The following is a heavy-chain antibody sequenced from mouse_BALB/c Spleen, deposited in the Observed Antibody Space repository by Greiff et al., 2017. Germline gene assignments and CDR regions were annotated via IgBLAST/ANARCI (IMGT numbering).Heavy chain of an antibody. V-gene: IGHV1S137*01. CDR1: GYTFTDYA. Sequence: QVQLKESGAELVRPGVSVKISCKGSGYTFTDYAMHWVKQSHAKSLEWIGVISTYYGDASYNQKFKGKATMTVDKSSSTAYMELARLTSEDSAIYYCARRTGTYFDDWGQGTTLTVSS. D-gene: IGHD4-1*01. CDR2: ISTYYGDA. J-gene: IGHJ2*01. CDR3: ARRTGTYFDD.